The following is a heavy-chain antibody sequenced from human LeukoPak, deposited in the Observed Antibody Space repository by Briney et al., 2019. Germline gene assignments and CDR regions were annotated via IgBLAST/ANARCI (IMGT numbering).Heavy chain of an antibody. V-gene: IGHV3-21*01. Sequence: GGSLRLSCAASGFTFSSFAMTWVRQAPGKGLEWVSSISSSSSYIYYADSVKGRFTISRDNAKNSLYLQMNSLRAEDTAVYYCARVIGAIFGVAKPRYYGMDVWGQGTTVTVSS. CDR1: GFTFSSFA. D-gene: IGHD3-3*01. J-gene: IGHJ6*02. CDR3: ARVIGAIFGVAKPRYYGMDV. CDR2: ISSSSSYI.